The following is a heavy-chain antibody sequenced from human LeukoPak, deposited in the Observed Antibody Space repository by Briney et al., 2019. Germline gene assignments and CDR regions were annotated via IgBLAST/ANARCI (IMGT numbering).Heavy chain of an antibody. D-gene: IGHD2-21*02. CDR2: IYRDGGST. CDR3: ARSGDLDY. V-gene: IGHV3-66*01. CDR1: GFTFSSYE. Sequence: GGSLRLSCAASGFTFSSYEMNWVRQAPGKGLEWVSVIYRDGGSTYYADSVKGRFTISRDNSKNTLYLQMNSLRVEDTAIYYCARSGDLDYWGQGTLVTVSS. J-gene: IGHJ4*02.